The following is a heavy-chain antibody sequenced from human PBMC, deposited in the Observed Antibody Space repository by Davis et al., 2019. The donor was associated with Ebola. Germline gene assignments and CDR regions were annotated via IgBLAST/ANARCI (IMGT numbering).Heavy chain of an antibody. Sequence: PGGSLRLSCAASGFTFSSYGMHWVRQAPGKGLEWVAVISYDGSNKYYADSVKGRFTISRDNSKNTLYLQMGSLRAEDMAVYYCARDILSEYCSSTSCSRHYYYYYGMDVWGQGTTVTVSS. D-gene: IGHD2-2*01. CDR3: ARDILSEYCSSTSCSRHYYYYYGMDV. J-gene: IGHJ6*02. CDR1: GFTFSSYG. V-gene: IGHV3-30*03. CDR2: ISYDGSNK.